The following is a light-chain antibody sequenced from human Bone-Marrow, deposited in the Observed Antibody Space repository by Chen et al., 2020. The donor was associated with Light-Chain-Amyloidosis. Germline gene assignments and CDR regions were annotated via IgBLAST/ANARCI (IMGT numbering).Light chain of an antibody. CDR2: RDT. V-gene: IGLV3-25*03. J-gene: IGLJ2*01. Sequence: SYELPQPPSVSVSPGQTARLTCPGDDLPTKYAYWYQQKPGQAPVLVIHRDTERPSGISERFSGSSSGTTATLTISGVQAEDEADYHCQSADSSGTYEVIFGGGTMLTVL. CDR3: QSADSSGTYEVI. CDR1: DLPTKY.